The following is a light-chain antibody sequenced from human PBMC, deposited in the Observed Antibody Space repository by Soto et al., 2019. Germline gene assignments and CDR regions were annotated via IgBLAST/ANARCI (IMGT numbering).Light chain of an antibody. CDR3: QQYNNWPPWT. CDR1: QSVSSN. Sequence: EIVKTQSPATLSVSPGERATLSCRASQSVSSNLAWYQQKPGQAPRLLIYGATTRATGIPARFSGSGSGTEFTLTINSLQSEDFAVYYCQQYNNWPPWTFGQGTKV. V-gene: IGKV3-15*01. CDR2: GAT. J-gene: IGKJ1*01.